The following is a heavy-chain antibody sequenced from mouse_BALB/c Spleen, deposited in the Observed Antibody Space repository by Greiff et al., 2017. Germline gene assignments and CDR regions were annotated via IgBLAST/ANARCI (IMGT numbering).Heavy chain of an antibody. V-gene: IGHV5-6-5*01. Sequence: EVMLVESGGGLVKPGGSLKLSCAASGFTFSSYAMSWVRQTPEKRLEWVASISSGGSTYYPDSVKGRFTISRDNARNILYLQMSSLRSEDTAMYYCARLTMQYYFDYWGQGTTLTVSS. D-gene: IGHD6-5*01. CDR1: GFTFSSYA. CDR2: ISSGGST. CDR3: ARLTMQYYFDY. J-gene: IGHJ2*01.